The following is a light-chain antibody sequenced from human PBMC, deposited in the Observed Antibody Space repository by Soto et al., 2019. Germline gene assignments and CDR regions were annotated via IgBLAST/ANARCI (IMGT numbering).Light chain of an antibody. CDR2: DAS. CDR3: QHYDNLPYT. Sequence: DIQMTQSPSSLSASVGDRVTITCQASQDITKYLSWFQQKPGKVPKLLIYDASELETGVPSRFSGIGSGTDFTFTISSLQPEDIETYYCQHYDNLPYTFGQGTKLEMK. V-gene: IGKV1-33*01. J-gene: IGKJ2*01. CDR1: QDITKY.